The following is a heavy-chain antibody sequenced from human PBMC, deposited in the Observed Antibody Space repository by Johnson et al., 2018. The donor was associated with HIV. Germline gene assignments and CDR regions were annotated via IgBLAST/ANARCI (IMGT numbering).Heavy chain of an antibody. CDR2: ISSSGSTI. D-gene: IGHD6-13*01. CDR3: ARDHSISWYRGFGCAFDI. CDR1: GFTFSDYY. J-gene: IGHJ3*02. Sequence: QVQLVESGGGVVRPGGSLRLSCAAPGFTFSDYYMSWIRQAPGKGLEWVSYISSSGSTIYYADSVKGRFTISRDNAKNSLYLQMNSLRAEDTAVYYCARDHSISWYRGFGCAFDIWGQGTMVTVSS. V-gene: IGHV3-11*04.